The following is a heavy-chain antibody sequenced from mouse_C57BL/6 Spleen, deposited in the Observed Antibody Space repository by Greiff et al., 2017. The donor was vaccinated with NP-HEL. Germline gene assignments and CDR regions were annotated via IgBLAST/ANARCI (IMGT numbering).Heavy chain of an antibody. J-gene: IGHJ4*01. Sequence: QVQLQQPGAELVKPGASVKLSCKASGYTFTSYWMQWVKQRPGQGLEWIGEIDPSDSYTNYNQKFKGKATLTVDTSSSTAYLQLSSLTSEDSAVYYCARAPDAMDYWGQGTSVTVSS. CDR1: GYTFTSYW. CDR2: IDPSDSYT. V-gene: IGHV1-50*01. CDR3: ARAPDAMDY.